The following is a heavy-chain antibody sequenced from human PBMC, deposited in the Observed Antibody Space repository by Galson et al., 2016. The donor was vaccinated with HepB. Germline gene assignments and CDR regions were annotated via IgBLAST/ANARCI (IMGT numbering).Heavy chain of an antibody. CDR2: IDGHDAST. CDR3: ATGGDYDI. D-gene: IGHD4-17*01. CDR1: GFTFSSSS. J-gene: IGHJ4*02. V-gene: IGHV3-23*01. Sequence: RLSCAASGFTFSSSSMSWVRQAPGKGLEWASAIDGHDASTYYADPVRGRFTISRDNSKNILYLQINSLRAEDTAVYYCATGGDYDIWGQGTLVTVSS.